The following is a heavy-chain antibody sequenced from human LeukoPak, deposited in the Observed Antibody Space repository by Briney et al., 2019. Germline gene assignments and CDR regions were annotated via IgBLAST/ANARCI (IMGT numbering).Heavy chain of an antibody. V-gene: IGHV3-48*01. Sequence: GWSLRLSCAASGFTFSSYSMNWVRQAPGKGLEWVSYISSSSSTIYYADSVKGRFTISRDNAKNSLYLQMNSLRAEDTAVYYCARDSGYGDYESFDYWGQGTLVTVSS. J-gene: IGHJ4*02. D-gene: IGHD4-17*01. CDR1: GFTFSSYS. CDR3: ARDSGYGDYESFDY. CDR2: ISSSSSTI.